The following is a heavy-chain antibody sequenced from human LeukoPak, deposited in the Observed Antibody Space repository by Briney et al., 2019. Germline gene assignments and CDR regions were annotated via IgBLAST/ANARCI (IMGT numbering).Heavy chain of an antibody. D-gene: IGHD2-21*01. Sequence: ASVKVSCKASGGTFSSYAISWVRQAPGQGLEWMGGIIPIFGTANYAQKFQGRVTITADESTSTAYVELSSLRSEDTAVYYCAFLVVIEPRDYYMDVWGKGTTVTVSS. CDR1: GGTFSSYA. CDR3: AFLVVIEPRDYYMDV. J-gene: IGHJ6*03. V-gene: IGHV1-69*13. CDR2: IIPIFGTA.